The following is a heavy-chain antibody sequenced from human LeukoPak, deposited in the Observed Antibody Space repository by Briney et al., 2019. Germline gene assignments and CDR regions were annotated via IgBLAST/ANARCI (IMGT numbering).Heavy chain of an antibody. Sequence: GGSLRLSCAASGFTFSSDAMSWVRQTPGKGLEWVSAISGSGGSTYYADSVKGRFTISRDNSKNTLYLQMNSLRAEDTAVYYCALAGDGGDLDYWGQGTLVTVSS. CDR3: ALAGDGGDLDY. CDR1: GFTFSSDA. CDR2: ISGSGGST. V-gene: IGHV3-23*01. J-gene: IGHJ4*02. D-gene: IGHD6-19*01.